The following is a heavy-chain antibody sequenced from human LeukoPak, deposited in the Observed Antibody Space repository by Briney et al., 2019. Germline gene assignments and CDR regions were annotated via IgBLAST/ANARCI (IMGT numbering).Heavy chain of an antibody. D-gene: IGHD2-15*01. J-gene: IGHJ4*02. CDR2: ISAYNGNT. V-gene: IGHV1-18*01. Sequence: ASVKVSCKASGYTFTSYGISWVRQAPGQGLEGMGWISAYNGNTNYAQKLQGRVTMTTDTSTSTAYMELRSLRSDDTAVYYCARDTVVVVAATAVSDYWGQGTLVTVSS. CDR1: GYTFTSYG. CDR3: ARDTVVVVAATAVSDY.